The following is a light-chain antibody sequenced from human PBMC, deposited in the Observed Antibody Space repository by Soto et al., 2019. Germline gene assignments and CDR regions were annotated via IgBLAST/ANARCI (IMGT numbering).Light chain of an antibody. CDR1: SSNIGSNY. V-gene: IGLV1-47*01. J-gene: IGLJ3*02. Sequence: QSVLTQPPSASGTPGQRVTISCSGSSSNIGSNYVYWYQQLPGTAPKLLTYRNNQRPSGVPDRFSGSKSGTSASRAISGLRSEDEADYNFAAWDDSLSGHWVFGGGTKLTVL. CDR3: AAWDDSLSGHWV. CDR2: RNN.